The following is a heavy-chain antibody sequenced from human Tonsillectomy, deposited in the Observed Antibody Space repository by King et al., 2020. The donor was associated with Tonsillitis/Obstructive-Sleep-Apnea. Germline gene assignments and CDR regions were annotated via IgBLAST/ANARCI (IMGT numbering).Heavy chain of an antibody. D-gene: IGHD5-18*01. J-gene: IGHJ4*02. CDR1: GFTFSSYE. V-gene: IGHV3-48*03. CDR2: ISSSGSTI. CDR3: AREGGIQLWSHFDY. Sequence: VQLVESGGGLVQPGGSLRLSCAASGFTFSSYEMNWVRQAPGKGLEWVSYISSSGSTIYYADSVKGRFTISRDNAKNSLYLQMNSLRAEDTAVYYCAREGGIQLWSHFDYWGQGTLVTVSS.